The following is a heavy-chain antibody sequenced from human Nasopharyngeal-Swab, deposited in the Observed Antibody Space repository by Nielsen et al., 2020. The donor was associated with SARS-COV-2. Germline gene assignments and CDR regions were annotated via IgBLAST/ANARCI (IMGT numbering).Heavy chain of an antibody. Sequence: ASVKVSCKASGYSDTSYGVSWVRQAPGQGLEWMGWISVYSGNTKYAQKLQGRVIMTTDTSTSTAYMELRSLRSDDTAVYYCASQDGGSYWVGDAFDIWGQGTMVTVSS. J-gene: IGHJ3*02. D-gene: IGHD1-26*01. CDR3: ASQDGGSYWVGDAFDI. CDR1: GYSDTSYG. CDR2: ISVYSGNT. V-gene: IGHV1-18*01.